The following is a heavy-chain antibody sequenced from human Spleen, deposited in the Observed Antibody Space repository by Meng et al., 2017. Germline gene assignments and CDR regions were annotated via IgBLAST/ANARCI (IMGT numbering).Heavy chain of an antibody. J-gene: IGHJ4*02. CDR3: ARSPIDKYDLSALPLDY. Sequence: GESLKISCAASGFTFSSYSMNWVRQAPGKGLEWVSSISSSSSYIYYADSVKGRFTISRDNSKNTVFLQINSLRVEDTAVYYCARSPIDKYDLSALPLDYWGQGTLVT. CDR2: ISSSSSYI. D-gene: IGHD3-16*01. V-gene: IGHV3-21*06. CDR1: GFTFSSYS.